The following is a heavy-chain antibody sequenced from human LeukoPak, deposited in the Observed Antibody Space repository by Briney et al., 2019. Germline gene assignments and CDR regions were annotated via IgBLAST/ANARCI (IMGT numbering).Heavy chain of an antibody. CDR1: GFTFSSYG. D-gene: IGHD2-2*02. J-gene: IGHJ4*02. CDR3: ARDKFPATNIPLIDF. Sequence: GGSLRLSCAASGFTFSSYGMHWVRQAPGKGLEWVAVIWYDGSNKYYADSVKGRFTISRDNSKNTLYLQMNSLRAEDTAIYFCARDKFPATNIPLIDFWGPGTLVTVSS. CDR2: IWYDGSNK. V-gene: IGHV3-33*01.